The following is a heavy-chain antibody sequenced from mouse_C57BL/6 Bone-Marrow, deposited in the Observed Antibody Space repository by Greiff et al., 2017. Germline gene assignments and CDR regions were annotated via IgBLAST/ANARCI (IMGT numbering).Heavy chain of an antibody. Sequence: VQLQQSGPELVKPGASVKISCKASGYAFSSSWMNWVKQRPGKGLEWIGRIYPGDGDTTYNGKFKGKATLTADKSSSTAYMQLSSLTSVGSAVYFWARREGSGYRWFAYWGQGTLVTVSA. CDR3: ARREGSGYRWFAY. CDR1: GYAFSSSW. D-gene: IGHD1-1*01. CDR2: IYPGDGDT. J-gene: IGHJ3*01. V-gene: IGHV1-82*01.